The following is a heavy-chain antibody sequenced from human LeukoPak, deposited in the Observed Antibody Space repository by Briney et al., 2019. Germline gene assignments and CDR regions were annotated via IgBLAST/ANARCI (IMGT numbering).Heavy chain of an antibody. CDR2: IIPIFVTA. V-gene: IGHV1-69*01. CDR1: GGTFSSYA. J-gene: IGHJ6*03. CDR3: ARVKARDCSSTSCYQYYYYYMDV. Sequence: GASVKVSCKASGGTFSSYAISWVRQAPGQGLEWMGGIIPIFVTANYAQKFQGRVTITADESTSTAYMELSSLRSEDTAVYYCARVKARDCSSTSCYQYYYYYMDVWGKGTTVTVSS. D-gene: IGHD2-2*01.